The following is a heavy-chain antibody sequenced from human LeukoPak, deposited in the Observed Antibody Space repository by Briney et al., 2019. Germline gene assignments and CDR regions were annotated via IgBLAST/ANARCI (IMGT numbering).Heavy chain of an antibody. Sequence: PGGSLRLSCAASGFTFSSYWMHWVRQAPGKGLEWVAVIWYDGSNKYYADSVKGRFTISRDNSKNTLYLQMNTLRAEDTAVYYCAKDESREVGATCLGHWGQGTLVTVSS. V-gene: IGHV3-33*06. J-gene: IGHJ4*02. CDR1: GFTFSSYW. D-gene: IGHD1-26*01. CDR3: AKDESREVGATCLGH. CDR2: IWYDGSNK.